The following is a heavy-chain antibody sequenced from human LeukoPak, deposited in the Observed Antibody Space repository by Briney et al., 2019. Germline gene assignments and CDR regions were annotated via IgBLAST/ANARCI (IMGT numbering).Heavy chain of an antibody. CDR1: GFTFSTYY. V-gene: IGHV3-7*01. J-gene: IGHJ4*02. Sequence: GGSLRLSCAASGFTFSTYYMTWVRQAPGKGLEWVANIKQDGSQKYYVDSVQGRFTISRDNAKNSLYLQMNSLRAEDTAVYYCEAQRAVGFDYWGQGTLVTVSS. CDR3: EAQRAVGFDY. CDR2: IKQDGSQK. D-gene: IGHD6-19*01.